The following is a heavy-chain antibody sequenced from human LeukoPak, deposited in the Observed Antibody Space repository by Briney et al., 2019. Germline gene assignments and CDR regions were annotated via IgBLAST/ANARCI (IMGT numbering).Heavy chain of an antibody. CDR1: GFTFDDYA. CDR3: AKGPFPYGSGSYPDYFDY. V-gene: IGHV3-9*03. D-gene: IGHD3-10*01. CDR2: ISWNSGSI. J-gene: IGHJ4*02. Sequence: PGRSLRLSCAASGFTFDDYAMHWVRQAPGKGLEWVSGISWNSGSIGYADSVKGRFTISRDNAKNSLYLQMNSLRAEDMASYYCAKGPFPYGSGSYPDYFDYWGQGTLVTVSS.